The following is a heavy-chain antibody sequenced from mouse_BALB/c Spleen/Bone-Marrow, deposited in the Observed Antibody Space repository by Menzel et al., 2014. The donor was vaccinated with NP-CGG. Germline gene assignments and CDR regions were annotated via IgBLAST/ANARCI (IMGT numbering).Heavy chain of an antibody. V-gene: IGHV3-2*02. CDR2: ISYSGST. Sequence: DVKPQESGPGLVKPSQSLSLTCTVTGYSITSDYAWNWIRQFPGNKLEWMGYISYSGSTSYNPSLKSRISITRDTSKNQFFLQLNSVTTEDTATYYCARYYYVSSPYWYFDVWGAGTTVTVSS. D-gene: IGHD1-1*01. CDR1: GYSITSDYA. J-gene: IGHJ1*01. CDR3: ARYYYVSSPYWYFDV.